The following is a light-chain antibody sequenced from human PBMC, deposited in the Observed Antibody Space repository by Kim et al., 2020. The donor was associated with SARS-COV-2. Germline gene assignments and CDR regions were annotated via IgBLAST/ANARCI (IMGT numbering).Light chain of an antibody. J-gene: IGLJ3*02. V-gene: IGLV3-27*01. CDR3: YSAADNNWV. CDR1: VLAKKY. CDR2: KDS. Sequence: SYELTQPYSVSVSPGQTARSTCSGDVLAKKYARWFQQKPGQAPVLVIYKDSERPSGNPERFSGSSSGTTVTLTISGAQVEDEADYYCYSAADNNWVFGGGTKLTVL.